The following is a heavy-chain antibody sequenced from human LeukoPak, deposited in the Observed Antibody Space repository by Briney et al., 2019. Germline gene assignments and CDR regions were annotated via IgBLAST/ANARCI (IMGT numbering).Heavy chain of an antibody. CDR2: INSDSTFI. V-gene: IGHV3-21*01. Sequence: GGSLRLSCTASGIMFSSNSMNWVRQAPGKGLEWVSCINSDSTFIYYTDSVKGRFTVSRDNAKNSLYLQMNSLRAEDTAEYYYARDTPETLITGTTLTPSWGQGTLVTVSS. CDR3: ARDTPETLITGTTLTPS. CDR1: GIMFSSNS. D-gene: IGHD1-7*01. J-gene: IGHJ5*02.